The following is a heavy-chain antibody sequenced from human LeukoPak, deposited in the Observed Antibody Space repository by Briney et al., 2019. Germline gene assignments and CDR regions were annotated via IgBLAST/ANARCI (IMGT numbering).Heavy chain of an antibody. CDR1: GGSISSGGYY. J-gene: IGHJ6*02. D-gene: IGHD3-10*01. CDR3: ATYSGITMIRGRWSYCYGTDV. CDR2: IYYSGST. V-gene: IGHV4-31*03. Sequence: PSETLSLTCTVSGGSISSGGYYWSWIRQHPGKGLEWIGYIYYSGSTYYNPSLKSRVTISVDTSKNQFSLKLSSVTAADTAVYYCATYSGITMIRGRWSYCYGTDVWGQATTVTVSS.